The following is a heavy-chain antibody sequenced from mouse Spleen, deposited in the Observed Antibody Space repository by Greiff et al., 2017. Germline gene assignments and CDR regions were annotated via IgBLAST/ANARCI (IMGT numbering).Heavy chain of an antibody. CDR3: AREGYRYYFDY. D-gene: IGHD2-14*01. CDR2: ISDGGSYT. J-gene: IGHJ2*01. CDR1: GFTFSDYY. V-gene: IGHV5-4*02. Sequence: EVKVVESGGGLVKPGGSLKLSCAASGFTFSDYYMYWVRQTPEKRLEWVATISDGGSYTYYPDSVKGRFTISRDNAKNNLYLQMSSLKSEDTAMYYCAREGYRYYFDYWGQGTTLTVSS.